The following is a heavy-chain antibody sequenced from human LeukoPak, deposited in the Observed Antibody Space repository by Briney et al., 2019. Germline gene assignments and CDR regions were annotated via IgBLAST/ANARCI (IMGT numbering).Heavy chain of an antibody. CDR3: ARGGYYGSGNDFRFDP. V-gene: IGHV4-61*05. Sequence: SETLSLTCTVSGGSISSSNYYWGWIRQPPGKGLEWIGYIYYSGSTNYKPSLKSRVTISVDTSKNQFSLKLSSVTAADTAVYYCARGGYYGSGNDFRFDPWGQGTLVTVSS. J-gene: IGHJ5*02. CDR1: GGSISSSNYY. D-gene: IGHD3-10*01. CDR2: IYYSGST.